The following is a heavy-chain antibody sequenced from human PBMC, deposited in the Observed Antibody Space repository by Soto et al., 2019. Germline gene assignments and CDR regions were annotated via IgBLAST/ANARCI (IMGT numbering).Heavy chain of an antibody. CDR2: ISSNGGST. D-gene: IGHD3-10*01. J-gene: IGHJ6*03. CDR1: GFTFSTYA. CDR3: GTRGYFYYYMDV. V-gene: IGHV3-64*01. Sequence: VQLVESGGGLVQPGGSLRLSCAASGFTFSTYAMHWVRQAPGKGLEYVSAISSNGGSTYYANSVKGRFTISRDNSKNTLYLQMGSLRAEDMAVYYCGTRGYFYYYMDVWGKGTTVTVSS.